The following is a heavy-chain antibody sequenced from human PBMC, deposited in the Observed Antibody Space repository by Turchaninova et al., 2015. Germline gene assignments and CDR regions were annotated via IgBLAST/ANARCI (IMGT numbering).Heavy chain of an antibody. Sequence: EVQLVQSGAEVKKPGESLKISCKGSGYSFTNYWIGWVRQMPGKGLEWMGIIFPGDSTTRYSPSFQGQVTIAVDKSISTAYLQWSSLKASDTAMYYCARHRVMGIQPYCFDFWGQGTLVTVSS. CDR1: GYSFTNYW. D-gene: IGHD5-18*01. J-gene: IGHJ4*02. CDR3: ARHRVMGIQPYCFDF. V-gene: IGHV5-51*01. CDR2: IFPGDSTT.